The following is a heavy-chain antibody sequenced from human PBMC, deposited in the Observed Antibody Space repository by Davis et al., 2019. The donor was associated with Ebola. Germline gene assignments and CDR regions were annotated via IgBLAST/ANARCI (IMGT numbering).Heavy chain of an antibody. CDR2: ISWNSASI. J-gene: IGHJ4*02. Sequence: SLKISCAASGFIFDDYSMHWVRQAPGKGLQWVAGISWNSASIDYVDSVKGRFSISRDNTKNSLYLQMDSLRVEDTAVYYCARDRSGYYGSAYYFDHWGQGTQVTVSS. CDR1: GFIFDDYS. D-gene: IGHD3-10*01. V-gene: IGHV3-9*01. CDR3: ARDRSGYYGSAYYFDH.